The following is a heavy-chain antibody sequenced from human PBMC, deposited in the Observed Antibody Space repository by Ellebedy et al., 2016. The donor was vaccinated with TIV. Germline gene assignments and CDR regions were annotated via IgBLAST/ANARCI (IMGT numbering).Heavy chain of an antibody. V-gene: IGHV3-64*01. CDR3: ATNYYHGSGSYYYYGMDV. CDR1: GFTFSSYA. CDR2: ISSNGGST. D-gene: IGHD3-10*01. Sequence: PGGSLRLSCAASGFTFSSYAMHWVRQAPGKGLEYVSAISSNGGSTYYANSVKGRFTISRDNSKNTLYLQMNSLRAEDTAVYYCATNYYHGSGSYYYYGMDVWGQGTTVTVSS. J-gene: IGHJ6*02.